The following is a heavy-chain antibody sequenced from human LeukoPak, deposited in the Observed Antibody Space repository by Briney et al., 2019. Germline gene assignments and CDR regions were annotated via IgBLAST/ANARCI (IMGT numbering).Heavy chain of an antibody. V-gene: IGHV4-61*01. CDR3: ARGRYCGGDCYRPPDY. D-gene: IGHD2-21*02. Sequence: SETLSLTCTVSGGSVSSGSYYWSWIRQPPGKGLEWIGYIYNSGSTNYNPSLKSRVTISVDTSKNQFSLKLSSVTAADTAVYYCARGRYCGGDCYRPPDYWGQGTLVTVSS. CDR1: GGSVSSGSYY. J-gene: IGHJ4*02. CDR2: IYNSGST.